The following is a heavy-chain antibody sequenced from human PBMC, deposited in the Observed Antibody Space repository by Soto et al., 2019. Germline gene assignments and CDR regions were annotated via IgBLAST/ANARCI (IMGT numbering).Heavy chain of an antibody. D-gene: IGHD3-9*01. CDR3: ARELVYYDILTGYYRVVGAFDI. CDR2: ISSSSYI. CDR1: GFTFSSYS. V-gene: IGHV3-21*01. J-gene: IGHJ3*02. Sequence: GGSLRLSCAASGFTFSSYSMNWVRQAPGKGLEWVSSISSSSYIYYADSVKGRFTISRDNAKNSLYLQMNSLRAEDTAVYYCARELVYYDILTGYYRVVGAFDIWGQGTMVTVSS.